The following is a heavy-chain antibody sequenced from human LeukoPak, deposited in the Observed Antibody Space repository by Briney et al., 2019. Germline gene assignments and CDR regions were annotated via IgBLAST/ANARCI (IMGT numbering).Heavy chain of an antibody. CDR3: KRILLGGNRVFDI. V-gene: IGHV3-74*01. CDR1: GFTFSNYW. J-gene: IGHJ3*02. CDR2: IKSDGSST. D-gene: IGHD1-14*01. Sequence: PGGSLRLSCAASGFTFSNYWMHWVRQAPGKGLVWVSRIKSDGSSTNYADSVKGRFTISRDNAKNTLYLQMNSLRAEDTAMYYCKRILLGGNRVFDIWGQGQWPPSLQ.